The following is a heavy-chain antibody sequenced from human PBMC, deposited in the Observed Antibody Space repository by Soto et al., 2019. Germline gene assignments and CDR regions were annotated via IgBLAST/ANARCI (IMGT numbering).Heavy chain of an antibody. D-gene: IGHD2-2*01. CDR2: IIPIFGTA. CDR3: ARVVREYQNFNYYYYGMDV. V-gene: IGHV1-69*12. CDR1: GGTFSSYA. Sequence: QVPLVQSGAEVKKPGSSVKVSCKASGGTFSSYAISWVRQAPGQGLEWMGGIIPIFGTANYAQKFQGRVTITADESTSTAYMELSSLRSEDTAVYYCARVVREYQNFNYYYYGMDVWGQGTTVTVSS. J-gene: IGHJ6*02.